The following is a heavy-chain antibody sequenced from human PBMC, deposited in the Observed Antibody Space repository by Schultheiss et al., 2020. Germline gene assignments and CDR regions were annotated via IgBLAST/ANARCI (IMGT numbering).Heavy chain of an antibody. CDR3: ATRWGGHFPHLIEF. V-gene: IGHV3-30*03. D-gene: IGHD3-16*01. CDR1: GFTFTSNS. CDR2: ISYDGSNK. Sequence: GGSLRLSCAASGFTFTSNSMNWVRQAPGKGLEWVAVISYDGSNKYYADSVKGRFTISRDMSRNTLYLQLNSLRAEDTAIYYCATRWGGHFPHLIEFWGRGTLVTVSS. J-gene: IGHJ4*02.